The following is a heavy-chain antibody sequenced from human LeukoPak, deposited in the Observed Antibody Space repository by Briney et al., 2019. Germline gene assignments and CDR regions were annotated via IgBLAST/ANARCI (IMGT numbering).Heavy chain of an antibody. CDR2: IYQNGRT. V-gene: IGHV4-59*01. CDR1: GGSMSSYY. J-gene: IGHJ4*02. D-gene: IGHD5-12*01. CDR3: AREDRNGNSGYAIGD. Sequence: SETLSLTCTVSGGSMSSYYWSWIRQPPGKGLEWIGYIYQNGRTNYNPSLKSRVTISVDTSKNHFSLNLTSVTAADTAVYFCAREDRNGNSGYAIGDWGQGILVTVSS.